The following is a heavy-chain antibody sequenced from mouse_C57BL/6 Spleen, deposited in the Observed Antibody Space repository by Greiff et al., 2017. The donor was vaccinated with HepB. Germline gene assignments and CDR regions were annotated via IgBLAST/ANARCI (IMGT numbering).Heavy chain of an antibody. J-gene: IGHJ2*01. CDR3: ARSEFITTVVGDY. V-gene: IGHV1-81*01. CDR1: GYTFTSYG. CDR2: IYPRSGNT. D-gene: IGHD1-1*01. Sequence: VKLMESGAELARPGASVKLSCKASGYTFTSYGISWVKQRTGQGLEWIGEIYPRSGNTYYNEKFKGKATLTADKSSSTAYMELRSLTSEDSAVYFCARSEFITTVVGDYWGQGTTLTVSS.